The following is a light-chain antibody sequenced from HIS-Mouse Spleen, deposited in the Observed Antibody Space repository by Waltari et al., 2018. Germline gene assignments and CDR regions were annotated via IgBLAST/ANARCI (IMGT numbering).Light chain of an antibody. CDR1: NIRSKS. CDR3: QVWDSSSDHWV. CDR2: DDS. J-gene: IGLJ3*02. Sequence: SYVLTQPPSVSVAPGQTARSTCGGNNIRSKSVHWYPQKPGQAPVLVVYDDSDRPSGIPERFSGSNSGNTATLTISRVEAGDEADYYCQVWDSSSDHWVFGGGTKLTVL. V-gene: IGLV3-21*02.